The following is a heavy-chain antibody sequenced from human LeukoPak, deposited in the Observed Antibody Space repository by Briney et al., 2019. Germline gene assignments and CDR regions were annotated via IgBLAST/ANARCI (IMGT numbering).Heavy chain of an antibody. J-gene: IGHJ4*02. CDR3: AGQRGPYYFDY. CDR2: IYYSGST. V-gene: IGHV4-59*01. Sequence: SETLSLTCTVSGGSISSYYWSWIRQPPGKGLEWIGYIYYSGSTNYNPSLKSRVTISVDTSKNQFSLKLSTVTAADTAVYYCAGQRGPYYFDYWGQGTLVTVSS. D-gene: IGHD3-10*01. CDR1: GGSISSYY.